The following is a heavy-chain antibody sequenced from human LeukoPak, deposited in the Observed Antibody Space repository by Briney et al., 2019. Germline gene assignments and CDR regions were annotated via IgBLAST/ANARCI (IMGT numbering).Heavy chain of an antibody. V-gene: IGHV4-39*07. CDR2: IYYSGST. D-gene: IGHD6-13*01. CDR3: ARGYSSSWYVIKTSNWFDP. CDR1: GGSISSSSYY. Sequence: PSETLSLTCTVSGGSISSSSYYWGWIRQPPGRGLEWIGSIYYSGSTYYNPSLKSRVTISVDTSKNQFSLKLSSVTAADTAVYYCARGYSSSWYVIKTSNWFDPWGQGTLVTVSS. J-gene: IGHJ5*02.